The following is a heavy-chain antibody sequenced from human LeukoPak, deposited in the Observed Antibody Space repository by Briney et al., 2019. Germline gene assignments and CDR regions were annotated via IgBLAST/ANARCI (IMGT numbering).Heavy chain of an antibody. D-gene: IGHD6-19*01. J-gene: IGHJ4*02. CDR1: GGSISSYY. Sequence: SETLSLTCTVSGGSISSYYWSWIRQPPGKGLEWIGYIYYSGSTNYNPSLKSRVTISVDTSKNQFSLKLSSVTAADTAVYYCARGIAVAAPDYWGQGTLVTVSS. CDR3: ARGIAVAAPDY. CDR2: IYYSGST. V-gene: IGHV4-59*01.